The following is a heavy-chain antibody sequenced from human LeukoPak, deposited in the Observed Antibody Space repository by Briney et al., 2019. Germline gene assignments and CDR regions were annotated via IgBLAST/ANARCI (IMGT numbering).Heavy chain of an antibody. Sequence: SSETLSLTCTVSGGSISSSSYSWGWIRQPPGKGLEWIGSIYYSGSTYYNPSLKSRVTISVDTSKNQFSLKLSSVTAADTAVYYCAREPPQYGSGRYYFDYWGQGTLVTVSS. CDR2: IYYSGST. J-gene: IGHJ4*02. V-gene: IGHV4-39*07. CDR3: AREPPQYGSGRYYFDY. CDR1: GGSISSSSYS. D-gene: IGHD3-10*01.